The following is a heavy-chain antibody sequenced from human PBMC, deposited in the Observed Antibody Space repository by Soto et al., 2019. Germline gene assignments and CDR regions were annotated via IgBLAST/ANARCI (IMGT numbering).Heavy chain of an antibody. CDR2: ISSDGSSI. Sequence: EVQLVESGGGLVQPGGSLRLSCAGSGFTFSSYWMHWVRQAPGKGLVWVSRISSDGSSIRYAASVKGRFTISRDNAKNMVHLQMNRLTAEDTAVYYCGRTGTTGVIDYWGQGTLVTVSS. V-gene: IGHV3-74*01. CDR3: GRTGTTGVIDY. D-gene: IGHD1-1*01. CDR1: GFTFSSYW. J-gene: IGHJ4*02.